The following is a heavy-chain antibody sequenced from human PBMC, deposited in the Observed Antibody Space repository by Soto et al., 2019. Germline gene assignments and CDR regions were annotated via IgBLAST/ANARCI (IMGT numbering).Heavy chain of an antibody. CDR3: VGGQYYFDY. V-gene: IGHV3-30*03. CDR2: ISYDGINK. D-gene: IGHD3-10*01. Sequence: QVQLVESGGGVVQPGRSLRLSCAASGFPFTTYGLPWVREGPGKGREWVAVISYDGINKYYADSVKGGFTISRDNSKNTLYLQMNSLRPEDTALYYCVGGQYYFDYRGQGTLVTVSS. J-gene: IGHJ4*02. CDR1: GFPFTTYG.